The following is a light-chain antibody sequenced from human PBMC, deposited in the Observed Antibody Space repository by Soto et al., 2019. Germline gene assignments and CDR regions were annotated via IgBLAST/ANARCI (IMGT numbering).Light chain of an antibody. CDR1: QNFGSTY. CDR3: QQYYIWPPWT. Sequence: EVVLTQSPDTLSLSAGERATLSCLASQNFGSTYLAWYQQKPGQAPRLLIYDASTRATGIPARFSGSGSGTEFTLTISSLQSEDSALYYCQQYYIWPPWTFGQGTKVDIK. J-gene: IGKJ1*01. V-gene: IGKV3-15*01. CDR2: DAS.